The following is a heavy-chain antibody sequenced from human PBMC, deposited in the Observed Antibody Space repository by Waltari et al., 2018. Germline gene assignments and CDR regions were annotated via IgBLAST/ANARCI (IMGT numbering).Heavy chain of an antibody. J-gene: IGHJ4*02. CDR1: GYTFTSYY. V-gene: IGHV1-46*01. CDR3: ARDDYGGNSLYY. CDR2: INPSGGST. Sequence: QVQLVQSGAEVKKPGASVKVSCTASGYTFTSYYMLWVRQAPGQGLEWMGIINPSGGSTSYAQKFQGRVTMTRDTSTSTVYMELSSLRSEDTAVYYCARDDYGGNSLYYWGQGTLVTVSS. D-gene: IGHD2-21*02.